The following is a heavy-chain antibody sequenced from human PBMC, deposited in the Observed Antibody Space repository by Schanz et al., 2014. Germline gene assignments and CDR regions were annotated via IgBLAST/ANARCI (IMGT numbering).Heavy chain of an antibody. V-gene: IGHV4-59*08. CDR1: GVSISSFY. D-gene: IGHD3-10*01. Sequence: QVQLQESGPGLVRPSETLSLTCTVSGVSISSFYWSWIRQSPGQGLEYFGYIYGGGGTSYNPSCRSRVTRTFDTSRNAFPLKPSSVAAADTAVYYCTRMSLRRGDYGGLDVWGQGTTVTVSS. CDR2: IYGGGGT. J-gene: IGHJ6*02. CDR3: TRMSLRRGDYGGLDV.